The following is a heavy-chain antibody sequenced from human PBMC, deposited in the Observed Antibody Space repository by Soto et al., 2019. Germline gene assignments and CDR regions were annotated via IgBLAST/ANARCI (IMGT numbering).Heavy chain of an antibody. CDR1: GFSLSTSGVG. D-gene: IGHD3-9*01. V-gene: IGHV2-5*02. J-gene: IGHJ3*02. CDR3: AHSWISGPYDILTGYYTNDAFDI. Sequence: QITLKESGPTLVKPTQTLTLTCTFSGFSLSTSGVGVGWIRQPPGKALEWLALIYWDDDKRYSPSLKSRLTITKETSKNQVVLTMTNMDPVDTATYSCAHSWISGPYDILTGYYTNDAFDIWGQGTMVTVSS. CDR2: IYWDDDK.